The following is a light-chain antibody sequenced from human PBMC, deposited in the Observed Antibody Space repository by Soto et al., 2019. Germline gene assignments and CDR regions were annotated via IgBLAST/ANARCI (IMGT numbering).Light chain of an antibody. CDR1: SSNIGAGYD. V-gene: IGLV1-40*01. Sequence: QPVLTQPPSVSGAPGQRVTISCTGSSSNIGAGYDVHWYQQLPKTAPKLLIYANSNRPSGVPDRFSGSKSGTSASLAITGLQAEDEADYYCQSFDSSLSAVVFGGGTKLTVL. CDR2: ANS. CDR3: QSFDSSLSAVV. J-gene: IGLJ2*01.